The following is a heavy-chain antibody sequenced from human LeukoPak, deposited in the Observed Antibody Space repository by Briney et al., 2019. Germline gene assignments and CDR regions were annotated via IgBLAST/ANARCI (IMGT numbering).Heavy chain of an antibody. CDR3: ARVVTKNWSLVDY. D-gene: IGHD4-11*01. J-gene: IGHJ4*02. V-gene: IGHV4-59*01. CDR2: IYYSGST. Sequence: SETLSLTCTVSGGSISSYYWSWIRQPPGKGLEGIGYIYYSGSTNYNPSLKSRVTISVDTSKNQFSLKLSSVTAADTAVYYCARVVTKNWSLVDYWGQGTLVTVSS. CDR1: GGSISSYY.